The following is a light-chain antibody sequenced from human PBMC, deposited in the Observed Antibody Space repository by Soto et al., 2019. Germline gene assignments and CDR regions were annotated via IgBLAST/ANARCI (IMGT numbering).Light chain of an antibody. CDR1: QSVSTSY. V-gene: IGKV3-20*01. CDR3: QQYSSLPLT. CDR2: GAS. Sequence: EIVLTQSPGTLSLSPGERATLSCRASQSVSTSYLAWYQQKPGQAPRLLIYGASSMPTGIPDRFSGSGSGADFTLTISRLQPEDFAIYYCQQYSSLPLTFGGGTKVEIK. J-gene: IGKJ4*01.